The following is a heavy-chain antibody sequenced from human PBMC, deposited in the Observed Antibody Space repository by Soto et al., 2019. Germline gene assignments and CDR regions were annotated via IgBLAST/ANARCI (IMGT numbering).Heavy chain of an antibody. CDR2: ISSNGGST. Sequence: EVQLVESGGGLVQPGGSLRLSCAASGFTFSSYAMHWVRQAPGKGLEYVSAISSNGGSTYYANSVKGRFTISRDNSKNTLHLQMGSLRAEDMAVYYCARGPWDYGDPDDAFDIWGGGRMVTVSS. J-gene: IGHJ3*02. V-gene: IGHV3-64*01. CDR3: ARGPWDYGDPDDAFDI. D-gene: IGHD4-17*01. CDR1: GFTFSSYA.